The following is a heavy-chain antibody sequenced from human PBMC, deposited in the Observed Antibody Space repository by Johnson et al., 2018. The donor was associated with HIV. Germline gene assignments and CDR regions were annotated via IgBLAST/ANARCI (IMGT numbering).Heavy chain of an antibody. J-gene: IGHJ3*02. CDR3: TTPLDQFDWISSVWVPGHGFDI. V-gene: IGHV3-30*03. CDR2: ISYGGTTE. Sequence: QVRLVESGGGVVQPGRSLRLSCAVSGFTFSDYGMHWVRQAPGKGLEWVAVISYGGTTEYGAPVKGRFSISRDDSQNTLYLQMDSLRTEDTAVYYCTTPLDQFDWISSVWVPGHGFDIWGQGTMVTVSS. CDR1: GFTFSDYG. D-gene: IGHD3-9*01.